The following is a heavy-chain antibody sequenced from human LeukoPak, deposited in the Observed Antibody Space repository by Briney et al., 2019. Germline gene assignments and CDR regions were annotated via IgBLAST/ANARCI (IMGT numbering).Heavy chain of an antibody. CDR1: GFTSIAYA. V-gene: IGHV3-23*01. J-gene: IGHJ4*02. CDR3: AKVSDYYDSSGYVDY. CDR2: ISGSGGST. D-gene: IGHD3-22*01. Sequence: SGGSLRLSCVGSGFTSIAYALTWARQAPGKGLEWVSAISGSGGSTYYADSVKGRFTISRDNSENTLYLQMNSLRAEDTAVYYCAKVSDYYDSSGYVDYWGQGTLVTVSS.